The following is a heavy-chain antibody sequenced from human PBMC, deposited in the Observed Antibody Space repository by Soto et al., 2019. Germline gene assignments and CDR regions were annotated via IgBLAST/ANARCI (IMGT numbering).Heavy chain of an antibody. CDR3: AGGNIVRGVIRFDY. CDR1: GFTFSSYA. Sequence: GGSLRLSCAASGFTFSSYAMSWVRQAPGKGLEWVSVISGSGGSTYYADSVKGRFTISRDNSKNTLYLQMNGLRAEDTAVYYCAGGNIVRGVIRFDYWGQGTLVTASS. V-gene: IGHV3-23*01. CDR2: ISGSGGST. D-gene: IGHD3-10*01. J-gene: IGHJ4*02.